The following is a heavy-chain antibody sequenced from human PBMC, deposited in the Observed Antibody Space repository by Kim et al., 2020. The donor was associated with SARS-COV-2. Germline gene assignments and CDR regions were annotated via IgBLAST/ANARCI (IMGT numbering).Heavy chain of an antibody. CDR3: AREGQTYYDYVWGRCGMDV. D-gene: IGHD3-16*01. V-gene: IGHV3-21*01. CDR1: GFTFSSYS. Sequence: GGSLRLSCAASGFTFSSYSMNWVRQAPGKGLEWVSSISSSSSYIYYADSVKGRFTISRDNAKNSLYLQMNSLRAEDTAVYYCAREGQTYYDYVWGRCGMDVWGQGTTVTVSS. J-gene: IGHJ6*02. CDR2: ISSSSSYI.